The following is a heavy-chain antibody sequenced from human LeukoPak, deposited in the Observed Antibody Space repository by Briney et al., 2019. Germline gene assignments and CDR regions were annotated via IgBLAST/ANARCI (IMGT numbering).Heavy chain of an antibody. J-gene: IGHJ3*02. CDR1: GFTFSSYG. CDR3: ARVGGFAFDI. D-gene: IGHD3-16*01. Sequence: GGSLRLSCAASGFTFSSYGMHWVRQAPSKGLEWVAFIWYDGSNKYYADSVKGRFTISRDNSKNTLYLQMNSLRAEDTAVYYCARVGGFAFDIWGQGTMVTVSS. CDR2: IWYDGSNK. V-gene: IGHV3-33*01.